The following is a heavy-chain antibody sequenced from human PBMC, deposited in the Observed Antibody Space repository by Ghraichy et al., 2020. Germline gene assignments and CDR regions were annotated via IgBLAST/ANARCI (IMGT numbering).Heavy chain of an antibody. CDR2: IYYSGST. D-gene: IGHD3-3*01. V-gene: IGHV4-30-4*01. CDR3: ARGQGYDFWSGDYYYGMDV. CDR1: GGSISSGDYY. J-gene: IGHJ6*02. Sequence: LSLTCTVSGGSISSGDYYWSWIRQPPGKGLEWIGYIYYSGSTYYNPSLKSRVTISVDTSKNQFSLKLSSVTTADTAVYYCARGQGYDFWSGDYYYGMDVWGQGTTVTVSS.